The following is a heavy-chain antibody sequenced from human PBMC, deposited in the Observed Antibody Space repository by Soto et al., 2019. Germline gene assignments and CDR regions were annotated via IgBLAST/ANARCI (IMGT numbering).Heavy chain of an antibody. V-gene: IGHV3-23*01. CDR1: VFTFSSYA. CDR2: VSIGGST. Sequence: GWSLRLSCASSVFTFSSYAMGWVRQGPGKGLEWVAVVSIGGSTHYADSVRGRFTISRDNSKNTLSLQMNSLTAEDTAVYFCAKRRGAGGHFDYWGQGALVTVS. D-gene: IGHD2-15*01. CDR3: AKRRGAGGHFDY. J-gene: IGHJ4*02.